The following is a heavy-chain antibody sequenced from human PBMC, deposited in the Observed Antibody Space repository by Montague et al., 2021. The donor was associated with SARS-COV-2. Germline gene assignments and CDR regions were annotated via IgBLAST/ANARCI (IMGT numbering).Heavy chain of an antibody. CDR3: ARVRQWLVPFDY. Sequence: SETLSLTCSVSGGPISRSSYYWGWIRQPPGKGLEWVGNIYHAGSTYYNPSLKSRATIFVDTSNSQFSLKLTSATAADTAVYSCARVRQWLVPFDYWGQGTLVTVSS. CDR2: IYHAGST. J-gene: IGHJ4*02. D-gene: IGHD6-19*01. V-gene: IGHV4-39*07. CDR1: GGPISRSSYY.